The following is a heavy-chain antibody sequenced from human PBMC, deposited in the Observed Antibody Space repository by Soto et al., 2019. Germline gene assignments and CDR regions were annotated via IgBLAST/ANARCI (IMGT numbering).Heavy chain of an antibody. J-gene: IGHJ4*02. CDR1: GGTFSSYT. D-gene: IGHD5-12*01. Sequence: QVQLVQSGAEVKKPGSSVKVSSKASGGTFSSYTISWVRQAPGQGLEWMGRIIPILGIANYAQKFQGRVTITADKSTSTAYMELSSLRSEDTAVYYCARGYSGYGGIDYWGQGTLVTVSS. V-gene: IGHV1-69*02. CDR2: IIPILGIA. CDR3: ARGYSGYGGIDY.